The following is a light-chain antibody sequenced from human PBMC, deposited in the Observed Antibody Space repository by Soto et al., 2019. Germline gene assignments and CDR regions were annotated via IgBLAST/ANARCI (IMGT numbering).Light chain of an antibody. CDR1: QGVSSS. Sequence: EIVLTQSPATLSLSPGERATLSCRASQGVSSSLAWYQQKPGQAPRLLIYDASNRATGIPARFSGSGSGTDFTLTISSLEPEDFAVYYCQQRSNWPPVTFGPGAKVDIK. CDR2: DAS. CDR3: QQRSNWPPVT. V-gene: IGKV3-11*01. J-gene: IGKJ3*01.